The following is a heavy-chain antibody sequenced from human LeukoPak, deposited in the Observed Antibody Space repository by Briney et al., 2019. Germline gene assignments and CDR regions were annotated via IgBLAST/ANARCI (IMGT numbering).Heavy chain of an antibody. D-gene: IGHD3-22*01. CDR2: IKEDGSEK. CDR3: ARVVAYYYDSSGYYCEGPRDY. J-gene: IGHJ4*02. Sequence: GGSLRLSCAASGFTFNNYEMNWVRQAPGEGMEGAANIKEDGSEKEYVDSVKGRFTISRDNAKNSLYLQMNSLRAEDTAVYYCARVVAYYYDSSGYYCEGPRDYWGQGTLVTVSS. CDR1: GFTFNNYE. V-gene: IGHV3-7*01.